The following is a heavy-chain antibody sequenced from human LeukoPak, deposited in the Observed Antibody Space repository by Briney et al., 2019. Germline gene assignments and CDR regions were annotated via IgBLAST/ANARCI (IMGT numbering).Heavy chain of an antibody. V-gene: IGHV3-11*06. CDR1: GFTFSDYY. CDR3: ARLYCSSTSCYWSYFDY. J-gene: IGHJ4*02. Sequence: GGSLRLSCAASGFTFSDYYMSWIRQAPGKGLEWVSYISSSSSYTNYADSVRGRFTIYRDNAKNSLYLQMNSLRAEDTAVYYCARLYCSSTSCYWSYFDYWGQGTLVTVSS. D-gene: IGHD2-2*01. CDR2: ISSSSSYT.